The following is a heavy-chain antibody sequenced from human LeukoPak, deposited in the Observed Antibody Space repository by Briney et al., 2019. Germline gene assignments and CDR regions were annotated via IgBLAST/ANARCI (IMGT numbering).Heavy chain of an antibody. J-gene: IGHJ6*02. Sequence: ASVKVSCKASGYTFTSYAMHWVRQAPGQRLEWMGWINAGNGNTKYSQKFQGRVTITRDTSASTAYMELSSLRSEDTAIYYCARDPPGVRGVIHYGMYVWGQGTTVTVSS. D-gene: IGHD3-10*01. CDR2: INAGNGNT. CDR3: ARDPPGVRGVIHYGMYV. CDR1: GYTFTSYA. V-gene: IGHV1-3*01.